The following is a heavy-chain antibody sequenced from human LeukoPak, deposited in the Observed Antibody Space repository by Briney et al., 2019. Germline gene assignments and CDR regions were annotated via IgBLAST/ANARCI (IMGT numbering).Heavy chain of an antibody. CDR3: ARGDRPRRSYYYDSSVSSGY. CDR2: IYYSGST. CDR1: GGSISSSSYY. V-gene: IGHV4-39*07. D-gene: IGHD3-22*01. J-gene: IGHJ4*02. Sequence: SETLSLTCTASGGSISSSSYYWGWIRQPPGKGLEWIGSIYYSGSTYYNPSLKSRVTISVDTSKNQFSLKLSSVTAADTAVYYCARGDRPRRSYYYDSSVSSGYWGQGTLVTVSS.